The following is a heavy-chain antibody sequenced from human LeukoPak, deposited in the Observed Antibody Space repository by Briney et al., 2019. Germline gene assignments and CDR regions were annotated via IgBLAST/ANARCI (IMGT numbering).Heavy chain of an antibody. J-gene: IGHJ4*02. CDR3: ARNDSGGGLDY. CDR1: GYTFTNYG. CDR2: INAYNGNT. D-gene: IGHD3-10*01. V-gene: IGHV1-18*01. Sequence: ASVKVSCKASGYTFTNYGINWVRQAPGQGLEWMGWINAYNGNTNYAQKLEGRVTMTTDTSTRTAYMELRSLRSDDKAVYYCARNDSGGGLDYWGQGTLVTVSS.